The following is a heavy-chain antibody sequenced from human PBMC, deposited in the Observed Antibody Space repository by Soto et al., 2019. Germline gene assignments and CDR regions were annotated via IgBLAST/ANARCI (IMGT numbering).Heavy chain of an antibody. V-gene: IGHV4-38-2*01. J-gene: IGHJ4*02. D-gene: IGHD2-2*01. CDR2: IYHSGST. CDR1: GYAISSGYY. Sequence: SETLALTCAVSGYAISSGYYWGCIRQPPGKGLDWIGSIYHSGSTYYNPSLKSRVTISVDTSKNQFSLKLSSVTAADTAVYYCARVGGGYCSSTSCYFWPRVFFDYWGQGTLVTVYS. CDR3: ARVGGGYCSSTSCYFWPRVFFDY.